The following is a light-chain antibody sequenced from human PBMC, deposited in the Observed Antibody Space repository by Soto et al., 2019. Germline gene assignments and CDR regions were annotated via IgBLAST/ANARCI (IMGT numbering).Light chain of an antibody. J-gene: IGLJ1*01. CDR1: SSDVGSYNL. CDR2: EVS. V-gene: IGLV2-23*02. Sequence: QSALTQPASVSGSPGQSITISCTGTSSDVGSYNLVSWYQQHAGKAPKLMIYEVSKRPSGVSNRFSGSTSGNTASLTISGLQAEDEADYYCCSYAGNYVFGTGTKLTVL. CDR3: CSYAGNYV.